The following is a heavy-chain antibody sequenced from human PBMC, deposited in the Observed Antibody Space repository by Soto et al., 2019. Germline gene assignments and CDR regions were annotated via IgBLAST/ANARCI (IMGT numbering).Heavy chain of an antibody. V-gene: IGHV1-3*01. CDR3: GRSVVGATGEILYNAMDV. D-gene: IGHD1-26*01. J-gene: IGHJ6*02. Sequence: QVQLVQSGAEVKKPGASVKASCKASGYTFTTYALHWVLQAPGQRPEWMGWINPASGHTKYSKKFQDRVTITRDTSASTGYMELSRLRSEDTAVYYCGRSVVGATGEILYNAMDVWGQGTTVTVSS. CDR2: INPASGHT. CDR1: GYTFTTYA.